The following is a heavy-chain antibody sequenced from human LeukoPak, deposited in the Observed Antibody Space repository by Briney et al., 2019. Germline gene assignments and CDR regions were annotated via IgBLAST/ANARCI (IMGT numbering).Heavy chain of an antibody. CDR2: ISGSGGVT. Sequence: GGSLRLSCAASGFTFNNYPMTWVRQPPGKGLEWVSGISGSGGVTYYADSVKGRFAVSRDNSKNTLYLQMSSLRAEDTAVYYCAKRSKLSCSSTSCPLDYWGQGTLVTVSS. CDR1: GFTFNNYP. V-gene: IGHV3-23*01. CDR3: AKRSKLSCSSTSCPLDY. J-gene: IGHJ4*02. D-gene: IGHD2-2*01.